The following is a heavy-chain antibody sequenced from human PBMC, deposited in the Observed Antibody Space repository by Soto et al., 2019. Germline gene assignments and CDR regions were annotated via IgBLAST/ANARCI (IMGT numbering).Heavy chain of an antibody. Sequence: QVKLVQSGPELKKPGASGKVSCGASGYTFTNYGISWVRQAPGQGREWMGWINPYNGNTKYSQKLQGRVTMTTDTSTSTAYLDLRSLRSDDTAVYYCARDPMTGYLQFDYWGQGTLVTVSS. J-gene: IGHJ4*02. D-gene: IGHD3-9*01. V-gene: IGHV1-18*01. CDR2: INPYNGNT. CDR1: GYTFTNYG. CDR3: ARDPMTGYLQFDY.